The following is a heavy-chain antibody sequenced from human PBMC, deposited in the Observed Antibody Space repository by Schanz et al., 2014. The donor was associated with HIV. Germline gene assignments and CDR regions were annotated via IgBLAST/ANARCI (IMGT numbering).Heavy chain of an antibody. Sequence: QVQLVQSGTEVKKPGASVKVSCKASGYTFISYGISWVRQAPGQGLEWMGWISAYNGNTNYAQKFQGRLTMTTDTATSTAYMELRSLRSEDTAVYYCARDRPVIVGATRADGGTDFDYWGQGTLVTVSS. CDR1: GYTFISYG. D-gene: IGHD1-26*01. V-gene: IGHV1-18*01. CDR3: ARDRPVIVGATRADGGTDFDY. CDR2: ISAYNGNT. J-gene: IGHJ4*02.